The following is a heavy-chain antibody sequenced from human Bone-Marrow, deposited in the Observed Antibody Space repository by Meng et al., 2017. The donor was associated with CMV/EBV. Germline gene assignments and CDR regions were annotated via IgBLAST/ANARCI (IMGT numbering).Heavy chain of an antibody. V-gene: IGHV1-58*01. CDR2: IVVGSGNT. CDR3: ARGGVTYYYDSSYFSY. D-gene: IGHD3-22*01. CDR1: GFTFTSSA. Sequence: SVKVSCKASGFTFTSSAVQWVRQARGQRLEWIGWIVVGSGNTNYAQKFQGRVTMTRDTSISTAYMELSRLRSDDTAVYYCARGGVTYYYDSSYFSYWGQGTLVTVSS. J-gene: IGHJ4*02.